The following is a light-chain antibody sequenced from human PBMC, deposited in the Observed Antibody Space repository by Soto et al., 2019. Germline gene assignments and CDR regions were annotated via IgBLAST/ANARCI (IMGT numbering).Light chain of an antibody. CDR3: QQYGSSPT. Sequence: EIVMTQSPATLSVSPGERATLSCRASLSVSRNLAWYQQKPGQAPRLLIFDASTRATGIPARFSGSGSGTEFTLTITSLQSEDFAVYYCQQYGSSPTFGQGTKVEIK. J-gene: IGKJ1*01. V-gene: IGKV3-15*01. CDR2: DAS. CDR1: LSVSRN.